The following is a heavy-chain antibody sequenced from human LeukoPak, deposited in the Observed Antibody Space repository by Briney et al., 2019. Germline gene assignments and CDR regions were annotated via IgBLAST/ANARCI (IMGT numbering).Heavy chain of an antibody. CDR2: IWYDGSNK. J-gene: IGHJ3*02. D-gene: IGHD6-13*01. V-gene: IGHV3-33*01. Sequence: PGGSLRLSCAASGFTFSGYGMHWVRQAPGKGLEWVAVIWYDGSNKYYADSVKGRFTISRDNSKNTLYLQMNSLRAEDTAVYYCARTSPGYSSSWYPDAFDIWGQGTMVTVSS. CDR3: ARTSPGYSSSWYPDAFDI. CDR1: GFTFSGYG.